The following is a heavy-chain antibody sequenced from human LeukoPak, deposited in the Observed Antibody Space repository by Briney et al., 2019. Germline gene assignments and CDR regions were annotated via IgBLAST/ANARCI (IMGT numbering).Heavy chain of an antibody. D-gene: IGHD2-15*01. Sequence: SETLSLTCTVSGGSISSYYWSWIRQPPGKGLEWIGYIYYSGSTNYNPSLKSRVTISVDTSKNQFSLKLSSVTAADTAVYYCARAYCSGGSCYPIRNWFDPWGQGTLVTVSS. CDR2: IYYSGST. V-gene: IGHV4-59*08. CDR3: ARAYCSGGSCYPIRNWFDP. J-gene: IGHJ5*02. CDR1: GGSISSYY.